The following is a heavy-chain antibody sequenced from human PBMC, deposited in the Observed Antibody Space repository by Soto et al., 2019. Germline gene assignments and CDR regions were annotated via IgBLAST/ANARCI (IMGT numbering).Heavy chain of an antibody. J-gene: IGHJ2*01. CDR3: ARESRSSRYDSSGYSQFWFFDL. D-gene: IGHD3-22*01. CDR1: GGSINSRYW. Sequence: SETLSLTCAVSGGSINSRYWWSWVRQSPGKGLEWIGEIYHSGSTNYNPSLKSRVTISVDTSKNQFSLKLSSVTAADTAVYYCARESRSSRYDSSGYSQFWFFDLWGRGTLVTVSS. V-gene: IGHV4-4*02. CDR2: IYHSGST.